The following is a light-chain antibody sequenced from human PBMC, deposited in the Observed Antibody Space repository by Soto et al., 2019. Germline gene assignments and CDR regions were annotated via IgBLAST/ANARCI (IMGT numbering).Light chain of an antibody. CDR2: GVT. CDR3: SSFTPNYLYV. J-gene: IGLJ1*01. Sequence: QSALTQPASVSGSPGQSITISCTGTGSDIGAYNYVSWYQQHPGKAPKLIIHGVTHRPSGVSTRFSASKSAYTASLTISGLQAEDEADYYCSSFTPNYLYVFGPGTKLTVL. V-gene: IGLV2-14*01. CDR1: GSDIGAYNY.